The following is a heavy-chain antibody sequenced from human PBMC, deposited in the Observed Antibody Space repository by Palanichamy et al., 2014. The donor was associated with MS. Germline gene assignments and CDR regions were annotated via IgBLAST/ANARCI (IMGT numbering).Heavy chain of an antibody. V-gene: IGHV1-18*04. CDR1: GYTFTSYG. Sequence: QVQLVQSGAEVRSLGPSVKVSCKASGYTFTSYGISRVRQAPGQGLEWMGWISAYNGNTNYAQKLQGRVTMTTDTSTSTAYMELRSLRSDDTAVYYCARDPFHTMVRGVTSIGEDIWGQGTMVTVSS. CDR3: ARDPFHTMVRGVTSIGEDI. J-gene: IGHJ3*02. CDR2: ISAYNGNT. D-gene: IGHD3-10*01.